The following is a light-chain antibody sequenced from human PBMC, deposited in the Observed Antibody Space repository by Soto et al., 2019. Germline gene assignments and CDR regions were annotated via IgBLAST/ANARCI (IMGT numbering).Light chain of an antibody. CDR2: EVN. J-gene: IGLJ2*01. CDR3: SSYAGSHNVV. V-gene: IGLV2-8*01. Sequence: QSALTQPPSASGSPGQSVTISCTGTSSDVGAYNYVSWYQQHPGKAPKLIIYEVNQRPSGVPDRFAGSKSGNTASLTVSGLQAVDEADYFCSSYAGSHNVVFGGGTKLTVL. CDR1: SSDVGAYNY.